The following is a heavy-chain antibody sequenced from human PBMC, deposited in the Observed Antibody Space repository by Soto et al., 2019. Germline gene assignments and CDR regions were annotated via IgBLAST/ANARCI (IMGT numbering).Heavy chain of an antibody. D-gene: IGHD4-4*01. CDR3: ARDTVTTDGMDV. CDR2: IWYDGSNK. V-gene: IGHV3-33*01. J-gene: IGHJ6*02. CDR1: GFTFSSYG. Sequence: QVQLVESGGGVVQPGRSLRLSCAASGFTFSSYGMHWVRQAPGKGLEWVAVIWYDGSNKHYADSVKGRFTISRDNSKNTLYLQMNSLRAEDTAVYYCARDTVTTDGMDVWGQGTTVTVSS.